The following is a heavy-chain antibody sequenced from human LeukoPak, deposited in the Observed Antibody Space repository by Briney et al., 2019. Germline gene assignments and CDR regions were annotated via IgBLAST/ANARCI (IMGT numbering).Heavy chain of an antibody. D-gene: IGHD2-21*01. J-gene: IGHJ4*02. CDR2: IYSGGST. CDR1: GFTVSSNY. V-gene: IGHV3-66*01. CDR3: ARGYSSDN. Sequence: GGSLRLSCAASGFTVSSNYMSWVRQAPGKGLEWVSVIYSGGSTYYADSVKGRFIISRDNSKNTLNLQMNSLRAEDAAVYYCARGYSSDNWGQGTLVTVSS.